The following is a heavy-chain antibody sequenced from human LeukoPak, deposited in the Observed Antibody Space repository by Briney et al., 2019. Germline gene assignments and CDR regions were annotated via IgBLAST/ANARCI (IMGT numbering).Heavy chain of an antibody. CDR2: ITGSDGSS. CDR1: GFTFTNYA. CDR3: AKWGDYDILTGYYVPDY. V-gene: IGHV3-23*01. D-gene: IGHD3-9*01. Sequence: GTSLRLTCVASGFTFTNYAMSWVRQAPGKGLEWVSAITGSDGSSYYADSVKGRFTISRDNSKNTLYLQVDSLRAEDTAVYYCAKWGDYDILTGYYVPDYWGQGTLVTVSS. J-gene: IGHJ4*02.